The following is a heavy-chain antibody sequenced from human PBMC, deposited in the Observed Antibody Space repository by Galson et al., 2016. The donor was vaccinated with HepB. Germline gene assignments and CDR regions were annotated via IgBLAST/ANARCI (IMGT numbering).Heavy chain of an antibody. CDR3: ARTGVSNMSRGLVIPIFDF. CDR1: GYTFTSYG. D-gene: IGHD3-10*01. CDR2: ISPYHGIT. J-gene: IGHJ4*02. Sequence: SVKVSCKASGYTFTSYGLSWVRQAPGQGFQWLGWISPYHGITHFAQNLQGRVTMTTDTSTSTAYLELRSLRSDDTGVYYCARTGVSNMSRGLVIPIFDFWGQGTLVAVSS. V-gene: IGHV1-18*04.